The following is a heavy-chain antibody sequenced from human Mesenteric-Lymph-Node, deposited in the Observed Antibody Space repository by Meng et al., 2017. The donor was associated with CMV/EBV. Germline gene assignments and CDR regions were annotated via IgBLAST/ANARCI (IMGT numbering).Heavy chain of an antibody. CDR3: TQGDYFDY. CDR2: IRSKAYGGTT. J-gene: IGHJ4*02. D-gene: IGHD3-16*01. CDR1: GFTFGDYA. V-gene: IGHV3-49*04. Sequence: GESLKISCPASGFTFGDYAMSWVRQAPGKGLEWVGFIRSKAYGGTTEYAASVKGRFTISRDDSKSIAYLQMNSLKTEDTAVYYCTQGDYFDYWGQGTLVTVSS.